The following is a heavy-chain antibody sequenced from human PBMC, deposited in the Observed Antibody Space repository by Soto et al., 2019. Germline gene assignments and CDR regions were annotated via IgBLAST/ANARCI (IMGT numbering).Heavy chain of an antibody. CDR2: INHSGST. J-gene: IGHJ6*02. D-gene: IGHD5-18*01. CDR3: ESVGYTSGYYYGMEA. Sequence: XESLALICAVCGGCFSGYYGSWIRQPPGKGLEWIGEINHSGSTNYNPSLNSRVTISVDTSKNQFSLKLSSVTAADTAVYYCESVGYTSGYYYGMEAWRQGTTVPVSS. CDR1: GGCFSGYY. V-gene: IGHV4-34*01.